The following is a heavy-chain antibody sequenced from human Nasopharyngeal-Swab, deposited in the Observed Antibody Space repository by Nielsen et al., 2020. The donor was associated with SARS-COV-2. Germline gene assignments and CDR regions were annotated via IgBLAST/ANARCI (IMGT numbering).Heavy chain of an antibody. D-gene: IGHD6-6*01. CDR3: ARGAHSSSSGVGNWFDP. J-gene: IGHJ5*02. V-gene: IGHV4-34*01. Sequence: WLRQPPGKGLEWIGEINHSGSTNYNPSLKSRVTISVDTSKNQFSLKLSSVTAADTAVYYCARGAHSSSSGVGNWFDPWGQGTLVTVSS. CDR2: INHSGST.